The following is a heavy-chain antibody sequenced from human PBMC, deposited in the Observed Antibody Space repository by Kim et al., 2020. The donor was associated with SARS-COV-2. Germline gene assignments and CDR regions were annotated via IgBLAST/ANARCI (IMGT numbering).Heavy chain of an antibody. CDR3: ARVELAVWFYFDF. D-gene: IGHD1-26*01. J-gene: IGHJ4*02. CDR2: INPNSGGT. CDR1: GYTFTGYY. Sequence: ASVKVSCKASGYTFTGYYMHWVRQAPGQGLEWMGWINPNSGGTNYAQKFQGRVTMTRDTSISTAYMELSRLRSDDTAVYYCARVELAVWFYFDFWGQRTLVTVSS. V-gene: IGHV1-2*02.